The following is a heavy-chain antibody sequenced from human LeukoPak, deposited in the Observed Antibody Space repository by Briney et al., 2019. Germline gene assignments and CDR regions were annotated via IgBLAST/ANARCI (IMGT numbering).Heavy chain of an antibody. V-gene: IGHV4-59*01. Sequence: RPSETLSLTCTVSGGSISSYYWSWIRQPPGKGLEWIGYIHYSGSTRNNPSLKSRVTMSVDTSKNQLSLKLSSVTAADTALYYCARGGRSSWGDAFDIWGLGTMVTVSS. CDR3: ARGGRSSWGDAFDI. D-gene: IGHD6-13*01. CDR2: IHYSGST. CDR1: GGSISSYY. J-gene: IGHJ3*02.